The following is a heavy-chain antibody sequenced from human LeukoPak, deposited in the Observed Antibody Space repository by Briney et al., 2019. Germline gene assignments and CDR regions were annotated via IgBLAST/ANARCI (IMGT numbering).Heavy chain of an antibody. J-gene: IGHJ4*02. CDR2: ISGSGGST. V-gene: IGHV3-23*01. D-gene: IGHD3-10*01. CDR1: GFTFSSYA. CDR3: AKGGVGSGKTFDS. Sequence: GGSLRLSCAASGFTFSSYAMSWVRQAPGKGLEWVSGISGSGGSTYYADSVKGRFTIPRDNSKNTLYLQMNSLRAEDTAMYYCAKGGVGSGKTFDSWGQGTLVTVSS.